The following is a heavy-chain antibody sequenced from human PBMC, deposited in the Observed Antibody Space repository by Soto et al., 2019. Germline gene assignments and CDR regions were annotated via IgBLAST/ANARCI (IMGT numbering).Heavy chain of an antibody. J-gene: IGHJ6*02. D-gene: IGHD2-2*01. V-gene: IGHV3-11*06. CDR3: ARDHCSSTSCSFFKLSDGMDV. CDR1: GFTFSDYY. Sequence: GGSLRLSCAASGFTFSDYYMSWIRQAPGKGLEWVSYISSSSSYTNYADSVKGRFTISRDNAKNSLYLQMNSLRAEDTAVYYCARDHCSSTSCSFFKLSDGMDVWGQGTTVTVSS. CDR2: ISSSSSYT.